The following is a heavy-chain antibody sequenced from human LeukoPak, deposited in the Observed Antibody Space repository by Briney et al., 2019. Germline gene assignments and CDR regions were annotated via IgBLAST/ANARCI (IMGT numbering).Heavy chain of an antibody. CDR3: AKDRDSNWYPYFEY. CDR2: IKQDGSEK. CDR1: GFTFGSSW. J-gene: IGHJ4*02. Sequence: GGSLRLSCVVSGFTFGSSWMSWVRPAPGKGLEWVTNIKQDGSEKYYVDSVKGRFTISRDNSRNSLYLDINSLRTEDTAVYYCAKDRDSNWYPYFEYWGQGTLITVSS. V-gene: IGHV3-7*03. D-gene: IGHD4-11*01.